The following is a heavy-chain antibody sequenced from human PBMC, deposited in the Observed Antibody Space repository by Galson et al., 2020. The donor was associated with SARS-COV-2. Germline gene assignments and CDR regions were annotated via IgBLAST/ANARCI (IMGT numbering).Heavy chain of an antibody. D-gene: IGHD1-26*01. CDR1: GFTFGDYA. CDR3: TRVIEWVPTGFDY. V-gene: IGHV3-49*03. J-gene: IGHJ4*02. CDR2: IRSKAYGGTT. Sequence: GGSLRLSCTASGFTFGDYAMSWFRQAPGKGLEWVGFIRSKAYGGTTEYAASVKGRFTISSDDSKSIAYLQMNSLKTEDTAVYYCTRVIEWVPTGFDYWGQGTLVTVSS.